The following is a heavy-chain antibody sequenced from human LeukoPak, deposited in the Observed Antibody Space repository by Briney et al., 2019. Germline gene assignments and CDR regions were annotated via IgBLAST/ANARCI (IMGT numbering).Heavy chain of an antibody. CDR3: ARDVRGGDYSSRYYGMDV. D-gene: IGHD4-17*01. CDR1: GGSISSSGYY. CDR2: IYYSGST. Sequence: SETLSLTCTVSGGSISSSGYYWGWIRQPPGKGLEWIGSIYYSGSTYYNPSLKSRVTISVDTSKNQFSLKLSSLTAADTAVYYCARDVRGGDYSSRYYGMDVWGQGTTVTVSS. V-gene: IGHV4-39*07. J-gene: IGHJ6*02.